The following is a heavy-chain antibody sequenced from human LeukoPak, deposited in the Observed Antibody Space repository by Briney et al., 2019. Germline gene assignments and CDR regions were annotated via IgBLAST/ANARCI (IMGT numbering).Heavy chain of an antibody. CDR3: ARSELLHFDY. D-gene: IGHD1-7*01. CDR1: GITLSNYG. V-gene: IGHV3-23*01. J-gene: IGHJ4*02. Sequence: GGSLRLSCAVSGITLSNYGMSWVRQAPGKGLEWVAGISDSGGRTNYADSVKGRFTISRDNAKNSLYLQMNSLRAEDTAVYYCARSELLHFDYWGQGTLVTVSS. CDR2: ISDSGGRT.